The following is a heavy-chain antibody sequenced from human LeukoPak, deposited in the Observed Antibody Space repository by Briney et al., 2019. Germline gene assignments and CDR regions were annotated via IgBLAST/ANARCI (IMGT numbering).Heavy chain of an antibody. CDR2: ISSSSSYI. CDR1: GFTFSSYS. CDR3: ARVLEEGSGWPNWFDP. V-gene: IGHV3-21*01. Sequence: GGSLRLSCAASGFTFSSYSMNWVRQAPGKGLEWVSSISSSSSYIYYADSVKGRFTISRDNAKNSLYLQMNSLRAEDTAVYYCARVLEEGSGWPNWFDPWGQGTLVTVSS. D-gene: IGHD6-19*01. J-gene: IGHJ5*02.